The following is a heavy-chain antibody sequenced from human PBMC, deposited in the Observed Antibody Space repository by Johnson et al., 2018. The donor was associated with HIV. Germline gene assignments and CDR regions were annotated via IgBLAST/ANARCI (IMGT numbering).Heavy chain of an antibody. D-gene: IGHD3-22*01. J-gene: IGHJ3*02. CDR2: ISWNSGSI. CDR3: ARGGITMIVVVISPPDAFDI. V-gene: IGHV3-9*01. CDR1: RFTFDDYA. Sequence: VESGGAVVQPGGSLRLSCATSRFTFDDYAMHWVRQAPGKGLEWVSGISWNSGSIGYADSVKGRFTISRDNAKNSLYLQMNSLRAEDTAVYYGARGGITMIVVVISPPDAFDIWGQGTMVTVSS.